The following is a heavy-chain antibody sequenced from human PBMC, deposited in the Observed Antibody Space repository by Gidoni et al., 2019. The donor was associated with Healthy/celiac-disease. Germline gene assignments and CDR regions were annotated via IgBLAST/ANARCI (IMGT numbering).Heavy chain of an antibody. CDR3: AYDAVEKGAFDI. V-gene: IGHV3-30*18. CDR2: ISYDGSNK. J-gene: IGHJ3*02. CDR1: GFTFSSYG. Sequence: QVQLVESGGGVVQPGRSLRLSCAASGFTFSSYGMHWVRQAPGKGLEWVEVISYDGSNKYYADSVKGRFTISRDNSKNTLYLQMNSLRAEDTAVYYCAYDAVEKGAFDIWGQGTMVTVSS.